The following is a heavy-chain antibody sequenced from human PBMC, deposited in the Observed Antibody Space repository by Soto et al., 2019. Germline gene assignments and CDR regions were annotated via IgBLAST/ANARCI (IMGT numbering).Heavy chain of an antibody. J-gene: IGHJ4*02. V-gene: IGHV3-66*01. CDR2: VYSDGST. Sequence: EVQLVESGGGLVQPGGSLRLSCAASGFTVSSNYMSWVRQAPGKGLEWVSIVYSDGSTYYADSVKGRFTISRDNSKNTLYLQMNSLRVEDTAMYYCARDPDYCYDHWGQGTLVTVSS. CDR1: GFTVSSNY. D-gene: IGHD3-22*01. CDR3: ARDPDYCYDH.